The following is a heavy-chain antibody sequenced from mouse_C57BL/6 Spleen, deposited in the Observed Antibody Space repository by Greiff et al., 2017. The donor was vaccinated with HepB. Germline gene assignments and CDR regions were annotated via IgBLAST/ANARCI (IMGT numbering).Heavy chain of an antibody. D-gene: IGHD4-1*01. CDR3: ARTRLGRAMDY. V-gene: IGHV5-17*01. Sequence: EVQVVESGGGLVKPGGSLKLSCAASGFTFSDYGMHWVRQAPEKGLEWVAYISSGSSTIYYADTVKGRFTISRDNAKNTLFLQMTSLRSEDTAMYYCARTRLGRAMDYWGQGTSVTVSS. J-gene: IGHJ4*01. CDR2: ISSGSSTI. CDR1: GFTFSDYG.